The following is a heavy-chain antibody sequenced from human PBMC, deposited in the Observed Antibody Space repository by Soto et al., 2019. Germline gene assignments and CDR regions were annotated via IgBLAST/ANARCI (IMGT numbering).Heavy chain of an antibody. Sequence: QVQLQASGPGLAKPSQTLSLTCTVSGVSISSGPYYWSWIRQFPGKGLEWIGHIYYSGRTKYNPSLQSRVSMSVDTSKIQFSLRLNSATAADTAIYYCARIYDYGDSSYFDSWGQGTLVAVSS. CDR1: GVSISSGPYY. CDR3: ARIYDYGDSSYFDS. J-gene: IGHJ4*02. D-gene: IGHD4-17*01. CDR2: IYYSGRT. V-gene: IGHV4-31*03.